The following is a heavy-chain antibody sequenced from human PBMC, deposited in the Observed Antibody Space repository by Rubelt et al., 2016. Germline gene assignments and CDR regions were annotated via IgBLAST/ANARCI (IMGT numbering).Heavy chain of an antibody. J-gene: IGHJ4*02. CDR1: GYTLTELS. V-gene: IGHV1-24*01. D-gene: IGHD3-10*01. CDR2: FDPEDGDT. Sequence: QVQLVQSGAEVKKPGASVKVSCKVSGYTLTELSMHWVRQAPGQGLEWMGGFDPEDGDTTYAQKCQGIVIMSEDTSTDTGYMELSSLGSEYTAVYYCATVQQNWFAMVRGVVNDYWGQGTLVTVSS. CDR3: ATVQQNWFAMVRGVVNDY.